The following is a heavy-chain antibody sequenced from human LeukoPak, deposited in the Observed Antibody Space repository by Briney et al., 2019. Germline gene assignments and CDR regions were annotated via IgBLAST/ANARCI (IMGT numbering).Heavy chain of an antibody. J-gene: IGHJ4*02. Sequence: NTSETLSLTCTVSGGSISSYYWSWIRQPPGKGLEWIGYIYYSGSTNYNASLKSRVTISVDTSKNQFSLKLSSVTAADTAVYYCARGPYGSGSYPGSGVDYWGQGTLVTVSS. V-gene: IGHV4-59*01. CDR1: GGSISSYY. D-gene: IGHD3-10*01. CDR2: IYYSGST. CDR3: ARGPYGSGSYPGSGVDY.